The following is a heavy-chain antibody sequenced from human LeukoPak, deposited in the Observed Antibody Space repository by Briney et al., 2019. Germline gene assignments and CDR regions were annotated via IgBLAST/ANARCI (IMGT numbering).Heavy chain of an antibody. J-gene: IGHJ6*04. Sequence: PGGSLRLSCAASGFTFSSYSMNWVRQAPGKGLEWVSYISSSSSTIYYADSVKGRFTISRDNAKNSLYLQMNSLRAEDTAVYYCAKRDCSSTSCPSYYYGMDVWGKGTTVTVSS. V-gene: IGHV3-48*01. CDR3: AKRDCSSTSCPSYYYGMDV. D-gene: IGHD2-2*01. CDR2: ISSSSSTI. CDR1: GFTFSSYS.